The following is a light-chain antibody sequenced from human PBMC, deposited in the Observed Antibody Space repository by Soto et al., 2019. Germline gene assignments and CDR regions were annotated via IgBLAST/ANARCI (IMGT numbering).Light chain of an antibody. CDR2: DVS. Sequence: EIVLTQSPATLSLSPGERATLSCRASPTARSYLAWYQQKPGQAPRLLIYDVSNRATGVPARFSGSGSETDFSLTISSLEPEDFAVYYCQQRSNWPLTFGGGTRVEI. CDR3: QQRSNWPLT. V-gene: IGKV3-11*01. CDR1: PTARSY. J-gene: IGKJ4*01.